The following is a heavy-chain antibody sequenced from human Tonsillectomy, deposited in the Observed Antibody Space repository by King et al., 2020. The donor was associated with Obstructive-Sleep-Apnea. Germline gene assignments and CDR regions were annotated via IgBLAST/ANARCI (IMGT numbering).Heavy chain of an antibody. V-gene: IGHV3-9*01. CDR3: AKDVFNYGAGGYGMDV. CDR1: GFTFDEYA. J-gene: IGHJ6*02. Sequence: VQLVESGGALVQPGRSLRLSCVASGFTFDEYAMYWVRQAPGKGLEWVSGITWNSGSIGYADSVKGRFTISRDNARKSLYLQMNSLSAEDTALYYCAKDVFNYGAGGYGMDVWGQGTTVTVSS. CDR2: ITWNSGSI. D-gene: IGHD3-10*01.